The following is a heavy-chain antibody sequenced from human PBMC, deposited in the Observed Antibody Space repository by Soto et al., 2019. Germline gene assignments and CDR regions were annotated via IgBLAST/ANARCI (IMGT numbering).Heavy chain of an antibody. J-gene: IGHJ4*02. CDR2: ISFSSGNI. V-gene: IGHV3-48*02. Sequence: EVRLVESGGGLVQPGGSLRLSCEASGFTFSSSNLNWVRQAPGKGLEWVSYISFSSGNIYYADSVKGRFTISRDNAKNSLYLQMNSLRDEDTVVYYCARAPGESGSYYGLFDYWGQGTLVSVSS. CDR3: ARAPGESGSYYGLFDY. CDR1: GFTFSSSN. D-gene: IGHD1-26*01.